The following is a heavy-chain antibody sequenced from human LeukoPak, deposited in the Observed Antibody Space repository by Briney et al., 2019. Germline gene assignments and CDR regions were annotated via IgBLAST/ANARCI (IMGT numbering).Heavy chain of an antibody. D-gene: IGHD5-12*01. CDR2: ISGSGGST. Sequence: GGSLRLSCAASGFTFSSYAMSWVRQAPGKGLEWVLAISGSGGSTYYADSVKGRFTISRDNSKNTLYLQMNSLRAEDTAVYYCAKGTYSGYEIFDYWGQGTLVTVSS. J-gene: IGHJ4*02. V-gene: IGHV3-23*01. CDR1: GFTFSSYA. CDR3: AKGTYSGYEIFDY.